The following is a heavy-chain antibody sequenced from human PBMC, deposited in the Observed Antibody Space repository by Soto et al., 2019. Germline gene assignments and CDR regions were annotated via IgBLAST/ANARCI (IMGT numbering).Heavy chain of an antibody. D-gene: IGHD6-13*01. V-gene: IGHV6-1*01. CDR1: GDSVSSNSAA. J-gene: IGHJ5*02. CDR3: AQGGIAAAGTLSWFDP. CDR2: TYYRSKWYN. Sequence: PSRTLSLTCAISGDSVSSNSAAWNWIRQSPSRGLEWLGRTYYRSKWYNDYAVSVKSRITINPDTSKNQFSLQLNSVTPDDTAVYYCAQGGIAAAGTLSWFDPWGQGTLVTVSS.